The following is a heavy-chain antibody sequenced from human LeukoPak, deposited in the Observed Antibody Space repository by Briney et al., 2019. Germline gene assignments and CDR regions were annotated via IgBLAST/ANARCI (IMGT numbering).Heavy chain of an antibody. J-gene: IGHJ6*02. Sequence: SETLSLTCTVSGGSISSYYWSWIRQPPGKGLEWIGYIYYSGGTNYNPSLKSRVTISVDTSKNQFSLKLSSVTAADTAVYYCARLRFFRDYYYGMDVWGQGTTVTVSS. CDR2: IYYSGGT. V-gene: IGHV4-59*01. CDR1: GGSISSYY. CDR3: ARLRFFRDYYYGMDV. D-gene: IGHD3-3*01.